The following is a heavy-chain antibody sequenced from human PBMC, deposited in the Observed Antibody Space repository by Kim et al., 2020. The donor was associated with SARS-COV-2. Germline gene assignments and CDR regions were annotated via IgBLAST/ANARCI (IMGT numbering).Heavy chain of an antibody. Sequence: TPSLKSRITMPVDTSKNQSSLKLTSVTAADTAVYYCARYGLSGKAFDVWGQGTLVPVSS. CDR3: ARYGLSGKAFDV. V-gene: IGHV4-34*10. D-gene: IGHD1-26*01. J-gene: IGHJ3*01.